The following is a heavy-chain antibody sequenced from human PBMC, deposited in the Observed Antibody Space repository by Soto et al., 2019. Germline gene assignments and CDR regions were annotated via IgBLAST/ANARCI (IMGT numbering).Heavy chain of an antibody. D-gene: IGHD6-6*01. CDR1: GYTLTELS. CDR3: ATGSRDESIAARPVYYYYYMDV. Sequence: ASGKVSCKVSGYTLTELSMHWVRQAPGKGLEWMGGFDPEDGETIYAQKFQGRVTMPEDTSTDTAYMELSSLRSEATAVYYCATGSRDESIAARPVYYYYYMDVWGKGTPVTVS. CDR2: FDPEDGET. J-gene: IGHJ6*03. V-gene: IGHV1-24*01.